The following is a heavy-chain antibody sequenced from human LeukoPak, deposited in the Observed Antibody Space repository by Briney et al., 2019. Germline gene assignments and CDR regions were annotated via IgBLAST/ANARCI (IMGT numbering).Heavy chain of an antibody. CDR3: ARGEIEQFAITQNWYFDL. D-gene: IGHD1/OR15-1a*01. CDR2: IYYSGRT. V-gene: IGHV4-59*01. Sequence: AETLSLTCTVSSGSISISYWSWIRQPPGKGLEWNGYIYYSGRTNYNPSLKSRVTISVDTSKKQYSLELSSVAAADTAVYYCARGEIEQFAITQNWYFDLWGRGTLVTVSS. J-gene: IGHJ2*01. CDR1: SGSISISY.